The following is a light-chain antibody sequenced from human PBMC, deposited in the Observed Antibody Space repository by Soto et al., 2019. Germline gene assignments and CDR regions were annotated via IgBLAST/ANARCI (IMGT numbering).Light chain of an antibody. CDR3: MQGTHWPYT. CDR2: KVS. CDR1: QNLLYSDGNTY. J-gene: IGKJ2*01. Sequence: DAVMTQSPLSLPVTLGQPASISCKSSQNLLYSDGNTYLNWFQQRPGQSPRRLIAKVSNRASEVPDRFSGSGSGSDFTLKISRVEAEDVGIYYCMQGTHWPYTFGQGTKLEIK. V-gene: IGKV2-30*01.